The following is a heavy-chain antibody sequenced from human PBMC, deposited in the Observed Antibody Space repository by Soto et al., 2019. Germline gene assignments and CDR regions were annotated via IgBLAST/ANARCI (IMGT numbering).Heavy chain of an antibody. V-gene: IGHV3-30*18. CDR2: ISYDGNNK. CDR1: GFTFSNFG. Sequence: QVQLVESGGGVIQPGRSLRLSCAASGFTFSNFGMHWVRQAPGKGLEWVAVISYDGNNKFYADSVKGRFTISRDNSQNTLFLQMNSLRVEDTAVYYCAKDRRSSGWYYFDYWGQGTLVTVSS. CDR3: AKDRRSSGWYYFDY. D-gene: IGHD6-19*01. J-gene: IGHJ4*02.